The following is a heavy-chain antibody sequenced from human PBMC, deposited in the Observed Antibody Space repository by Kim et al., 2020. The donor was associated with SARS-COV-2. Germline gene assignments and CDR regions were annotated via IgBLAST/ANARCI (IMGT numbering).Heavy chain of an antibody. D-gene: IGHD3-10*01. J-gene: IGHJ6*02. Sequence: QKFKGRVTITRDTSASTAYMELSSLRSEDTAVYYCAIPSIPTYYYYGMDVWGQGTTVTVSS. V-gene: IGHV1-3*01. CDR3: AIPSIPTYYYYGMDV.